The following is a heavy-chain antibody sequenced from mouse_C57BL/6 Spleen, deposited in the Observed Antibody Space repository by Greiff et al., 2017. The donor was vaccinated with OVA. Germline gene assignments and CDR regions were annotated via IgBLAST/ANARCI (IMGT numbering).Heavy chain of an antibody. J-gene: IGHJ2*01. V-gene: IGHV1-82*01. D-gene: IGHD4-1*01. CDR2: IYPGDGDT. Sequence: VKLVESGPELVKPGASVKISCKASAYAFSSSWMNWVKQRPGKGLEWIGRIYPGDGDTNYNGKFKGKATLTADKSSSTAYMQLSSLTSEDSAVYFCARYKLGPYYFDYWGQGTTLTVSS. CDR3: ARYKLGPYYFDY. CDR1: AYAFSSSW.